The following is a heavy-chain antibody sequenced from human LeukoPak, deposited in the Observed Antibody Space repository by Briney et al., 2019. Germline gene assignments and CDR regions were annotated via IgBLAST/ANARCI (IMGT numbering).Heavy chain of an antibody. Sequence: PSETLSLTCTVSGGSISSYYWSWIRQPAGKGLEWIGRIYTSGSTNYNPSLKSRVTISVDTSKNQFSLKLSSVTTADTAVYYCARVEEGYGSGRRGNFYYYYMDVWGKGTTVTISS. CDR2: IYTSGST. CDR1: GGSISSYY. CDR3: ARVEEGYGSGRRGNFYYYYMDV. J-gene: IGHJ6*03. V-gene: IGHV4-4*07. D-gene: IGHD3-10*01.